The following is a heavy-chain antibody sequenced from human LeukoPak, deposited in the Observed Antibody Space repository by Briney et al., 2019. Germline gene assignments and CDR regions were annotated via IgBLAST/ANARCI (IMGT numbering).Heavy chain of an antibody. D-gene: IGHD3-22*01. V-gene: IGHV3-23*01. J-gene: IGHJ4*02. CDR2: IDYSGGSS. CDR3: ASPLLYYESGGWDYFDY. CDR1: GFTLRCYV. Sequence: GGPLTLSCTVSGFTLRCYVLSWIRQAPGRGLEGVASIDYSGGSSYYAAPVKGRFTISRDNSKNTLYLQMSSLRAEDTAVYYCASPLLYYESGGWDYFDYWGQGNLVTVSS.